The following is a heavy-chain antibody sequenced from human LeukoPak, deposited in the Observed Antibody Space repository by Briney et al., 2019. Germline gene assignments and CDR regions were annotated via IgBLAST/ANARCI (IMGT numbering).Heavy chain of an antibody. D-gene: IGHD6-13*01. CDR2: ISYNGNDK. Sequence: GGSLRLPCAVSGFTFSRYAMHWVRQAPGKGLEWVAVISYNGNDKYNADSVKGRFTISRDNSKNTLYLQMNSLRAEDTAMYYCARDRDLGAAAYCFDYWGRGTLATVSS. J-gene: IGHJ4*02. CDR3: ARDRDLGAAAYCFDY. CDR1: GFTFSRYA. V-gene: IGHV3-30*03.